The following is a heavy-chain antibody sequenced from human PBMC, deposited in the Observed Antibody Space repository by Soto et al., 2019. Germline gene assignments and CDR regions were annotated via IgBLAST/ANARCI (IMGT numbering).Heavy chain of an antibody. D-gene: IGHD1-1*01. CDR1: GLTFSTYD. V-gene: IGHV3-13*01. J-gene: IGHJ2*01. CDR3: AMEGKASDRDEWYFDL. Sequence: PGGSLRLSCAASGLTFSTYDMHWVRQAPEKGLEWVAAIGTIGDTYYVDSVKGRFTISRENAKNSLYLQMNSLTVEDTAVYYCAMEGKASDRDEWYFDLWGRGTLVTVSS. CDR2: IGTIGDT.